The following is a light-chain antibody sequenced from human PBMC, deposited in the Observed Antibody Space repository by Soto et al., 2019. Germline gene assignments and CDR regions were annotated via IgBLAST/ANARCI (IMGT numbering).Light chain of an antibody. CDR1: QSLLHNNGYNY. J-gene: IGKJ3*01. CDR2: MGS. Sequence: DIVMTQSPLSLPVTPGEPASISCRSSQSLLHNNGYNYLDWYLQKPGQSPQLLIYMGSNRASGVPDRFSGSGSGTDFTLKISRVEAEDVGVYYCMQALQNPTFGPGTKVDIK. V-gene: IGKV2-28*01. CDR3: MQALQNPT.